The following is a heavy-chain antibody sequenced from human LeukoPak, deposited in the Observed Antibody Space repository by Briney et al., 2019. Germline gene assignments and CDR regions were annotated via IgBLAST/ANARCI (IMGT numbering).Heavy chain of an antibody. CDR1: GFTVAANY. V-gene: IGHV3-53*01. D-gene: IGHD3-10*01. CDR3: ATPGGSGDYPYPTYFNY. CDR2: FYSGGSA. J-gene: IGHJ4*02. Sequence: GGSLRLSCSVSGFTVAANYMTWVRQAPGKGLEWVSVFYSGGSAYYADSVKGRFTISRDLSTNTLFLQMISLRAEDTAVYYCATPGGSGDYPYPTYFNYWGQGTLITVSS.